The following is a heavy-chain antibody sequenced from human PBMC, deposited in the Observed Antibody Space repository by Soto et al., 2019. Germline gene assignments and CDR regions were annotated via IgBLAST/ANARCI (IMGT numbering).Heavy chain of an antibody. J-gene: IGHJ4*02. CDR2: IYYSGST. CDR1: GGSISSGDYY. CDR3: ARAVDTAMVSLYYFDY. Sequence: PSETLSLTCTVSGGSISSGDYYWSWIRQSPGKGLEWIGYIYYSGSTYYNPSLESRVTISQDMSKNQFSLKLRSVTAADTAVYYCARAVDTAMVSLYYFDYWGQGTLVTVSS. D-gene: IGHD5-18*01. V-gene: IGHV4-30-4*01.